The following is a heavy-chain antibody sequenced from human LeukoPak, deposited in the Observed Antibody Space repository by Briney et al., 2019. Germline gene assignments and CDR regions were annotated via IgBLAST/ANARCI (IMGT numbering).Heavy chain of an antibody. CDR3: ARGPRPLGYCSGGSCYRDAFDI. Sequence: SVKVSCKASGGTFSSYAISWVRQAPGQGLGWMGGIIPIFHTANYAQKFQGRVTITADESTSSAYMELSSLRSEDTAVYYCARGPRPLGYCSGGSCYRDAFDIWGQGTMVTVSS. D-gene: IGHD2-15*01. CDR1: GGTFSSYA. CDR2: IIPIFHTA. V-gene: IGHV1-69*13. J-gene: IGHJ3*02.